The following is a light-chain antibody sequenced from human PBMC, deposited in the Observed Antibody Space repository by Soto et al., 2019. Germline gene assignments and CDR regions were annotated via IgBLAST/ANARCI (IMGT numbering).Light chain of an antibody. CDR1: SSDVGNFYL. V-gene: IGLV2-23*01. CDR3: CPYTHTSAYV. CDR2: EDT. J-gene: IGLJ1*01. Sequence: QSALTQPASVSGSPGQSITISCTGSSSDVGNFYLVSWYQHHPGKVPKLIIYEDTKRPSGISSRFSGSKSGNTASLTISGLQAEDEADYYCCPYTHTSAYVFGSGTKVTVL.